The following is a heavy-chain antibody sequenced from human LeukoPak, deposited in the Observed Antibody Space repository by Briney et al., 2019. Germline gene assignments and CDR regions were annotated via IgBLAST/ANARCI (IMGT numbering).Heavy chain of an antibody. CDR2: INPSGGST. CDR3: ARNVEDGMDV. V-gene: IGHV1-46*01. J-gene: IGHJ6*02. Sequence: GASVKVSCKASGYTSTSYYMHWVRQAPGQGLEWMGIINPSGGSTSYAQKFKGRVTMTRDTSTSTVYMELSSLRSEDTAVYYCARNVEDGMDVWVQGTTVTVSS. CDR1: GYTSTSYY.